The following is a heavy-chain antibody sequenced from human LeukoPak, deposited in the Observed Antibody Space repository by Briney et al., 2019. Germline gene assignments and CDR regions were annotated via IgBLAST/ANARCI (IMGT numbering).Heavy chain of an antibody. CDR1: GFTFSSYG. V-gene: IGHV3-23*01. CDR2: ISGSGGST. J-gene: IGHJ4*02. Sequence: PGGSLRLSCAASGFTFSSYGMSWVRQAPGKGLEWVSAISGSGGSTYYADSVKGRFTISRDNAKNSLYLQMNSLRAEDTALYYCATRPMVRGVIVDYWGQGTLVTVSS. CDR3: ATRPMVRGVIVDY. D-gene: IGHD3-10*01.